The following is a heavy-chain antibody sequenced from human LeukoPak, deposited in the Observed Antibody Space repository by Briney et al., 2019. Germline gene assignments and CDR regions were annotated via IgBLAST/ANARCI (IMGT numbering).Heavy chain of an antibody. J-gene: IGHJ4*02. CDR1: GGSTSSSNW. D-gene: IGHD3-16*02. CDR2: IYHSGST. CDR3: ARVRNGVWGSYRSFDY. Sequence: SGTLSLTCAVSGGSTSSSNWWSWVRQPPGKGLEWIGEIYHSGSTNYNPSLKSRVTISVDKSKNQFSLKLSSVTAADTAAYYCARVRNGVWGSYRSFDYWGQGTLVTVSS. V-gene: IGHV4-4*02.